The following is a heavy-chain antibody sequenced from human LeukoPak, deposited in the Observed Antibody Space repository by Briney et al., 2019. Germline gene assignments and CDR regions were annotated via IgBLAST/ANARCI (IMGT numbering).Heavy chain of an antibody. CDR3: ARGHCSSTSCWFDP. Sequence: GRSLRLSCAASGFTFSSYGMHWVRQAPGKGLEWVAVISYDGSNKYYADSVKGRFTISRDNSKNTLYLQMNSLRAEDTAVYYCARGHCSSTSCWFDPWGQGTLVTVSS. D-gene: IGHD2-2*01. V-gene: IGHV3-30*03. CDR1: GFTFSSYG. J-gene: IGHJ5*02. CDR2: ISYDGSNK.